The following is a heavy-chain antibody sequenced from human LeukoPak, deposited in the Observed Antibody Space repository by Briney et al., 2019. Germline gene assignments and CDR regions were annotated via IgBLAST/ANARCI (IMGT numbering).Heavy chain of an antibody. J-gene: IGHJ4*02. CDR3: AREWGRIAVAGGPGY. D-gene: IGHD6-19*01. V-gene: IGHV3-33*01. Sequence: PGGSLRLSCEVSGFTFINYGMHWVRQAPGKGLEWLALIWYDGRTKFHADSVKGRFTISRDNSANTLYLQMSSLRVEDTAVYYCAREWGRIAVAGGPGYWGQGARVTVSS. CDR1: GFTFINYG. CDR2: IWYDGRTK.